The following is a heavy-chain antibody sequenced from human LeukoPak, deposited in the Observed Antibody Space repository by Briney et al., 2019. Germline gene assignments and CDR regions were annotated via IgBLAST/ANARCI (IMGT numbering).Heavy chain of an antibody. CDR1: GFPLSSYS. V-gene: IGHV3-48*01. D-gene: IGHD1-1*01. J-gene: IGHJ4*02. CDR2: ISASGSAI. Sequence: PGGSLRLSCAASGFPLSSYSMNWVRQAPGKGPEWISYISASGSAIYYVDSVKGRVTVSRDNARNSLFLQMDSPRAEDTAVYYCVRVKGTYFDYWGPGTLVTVSS. CDR3: VRVKGTYFDY.